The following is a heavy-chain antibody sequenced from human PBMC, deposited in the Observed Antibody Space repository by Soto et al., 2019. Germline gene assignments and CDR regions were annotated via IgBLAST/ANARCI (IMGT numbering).Heavy chain of an antibody. V-gene: IGHV3-21*01. Sequence: EVQLVESGGGLVKPGGSLRLSCAASGFTFSSYSLNWVRQAPGKGLEWVSSISSSSSYIYYADSVKGRFTISRDNAKNSLYPQMNSLRAEDTPVYYRARVGGYYHYYMDVWGKGTTLTVSS. CDR3: ARVGGYYHYYMDV. CDR2: ISSSSSYI. D-gene: IGHD2-15*01. CDR1: GFTFSSYS. J-gene: IGHJ6*03.